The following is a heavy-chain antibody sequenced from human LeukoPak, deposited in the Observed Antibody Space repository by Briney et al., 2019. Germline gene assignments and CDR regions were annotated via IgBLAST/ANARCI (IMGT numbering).Heavy chain of an antibody. J-gene: IGHJ4*02. Sequence: ASETLSLTCTVSGGSISSYYWSWIRQPPGKGLEWIGYIYYSGSTNYNPSLKSRVTISVDTSKNQFSLKLSSVTAADTAVYFCARSLTGYYIETIDYWGQGTLVTVSS. V-gene: IGHV4-59*08. CDR3: ARSLTGYYIETIDY. CDR2: IYYSGST. CDR1: GGSISSYY. D-gene: IGHD3-9*01.